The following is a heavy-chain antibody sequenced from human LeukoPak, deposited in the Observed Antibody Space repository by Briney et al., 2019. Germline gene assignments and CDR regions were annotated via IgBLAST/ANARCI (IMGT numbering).Heavy chain of an antibody. CDR3: TRALPYCSSTSCYRLGYYYGMDV. D-gene: IGHD2-2*02. V-gene: IGHV3-49*04. Sequence: GRSLRLSCTASGFTFGDYAMSWVRQAPGKGLEWVGFIRSKAYGETTEYAASVKGRFTISRDDSKSIAYLQMNSLKTEDTAVYYCTRALPYCSSTSCYRLGYYYGMDVWGKGTTVTVSS. CDR2: IRSKAYGETT. J-gene: IGHJ6*04. CDR1: GFTFGDYA.